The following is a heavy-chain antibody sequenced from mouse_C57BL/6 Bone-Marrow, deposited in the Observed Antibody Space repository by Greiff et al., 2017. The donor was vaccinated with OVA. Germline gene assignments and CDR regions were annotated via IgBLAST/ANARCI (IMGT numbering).Heavy chain of an antibody. V-gene: IGHV3-6*01. CDR1: GYSITSGYY. D-gene: IGHD1-1*01. CDR3: ARDRNYYGSSYDWYFEV. Sequence: VQLQQSGPGLVKPSQSLSLTCSVTGYSITSGYYWNWIRQFPGNKLEWMGFISYDGSNNYNPSLKNRISITRDTSKNQFFLKLNSVTTEYTATYYCARDRNYYGSSYDWYFEVWGTGTTVTVSS. J-gene: IGHJ1*03. CDR2: ISYDGSN.